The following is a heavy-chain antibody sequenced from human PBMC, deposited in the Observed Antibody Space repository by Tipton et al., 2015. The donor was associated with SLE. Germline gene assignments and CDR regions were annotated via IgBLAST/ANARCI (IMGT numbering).Heavy chain of an antibody. CDR1: GGSITTRSYY. J-gene: IGHJ4*02. V-gene: IGHV4-39*07. CDR3: ARDFWSGYGSFDS. D-gene: IGHD3-3*01. Sequence: TLSLTCIVSGGSITTRSYYWGWIRQPPGKGLEWIASISYSGATYYNPSLKSRVIISLDTSRNPFSLRLISVTAADTAVYYCARDFWSGYGSFDSWGQGTLVTVSP. CDR2: ISYSGAT.